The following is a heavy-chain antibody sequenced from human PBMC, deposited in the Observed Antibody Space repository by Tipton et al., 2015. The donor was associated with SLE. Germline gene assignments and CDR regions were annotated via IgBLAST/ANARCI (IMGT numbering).Heavy chain of an antibody. D-gene: IGHD5-12*01. CDR3: ARDPVDRGAFDI. Sequence: TLSLTCAVYGGSFSGYYWSWIRQTPGKGLEWIGEINHSGSTNYNPSLKSRVTISVDTSKNQFSLRLNSVTAADTAVYYCARDPVDRGAFDIWGQGTMVTVSS. J-gene: IGHJ3*02. V-gene: IGHV4-34*01. CDR1: GGSFSGYY. CDR2: INHSGST.